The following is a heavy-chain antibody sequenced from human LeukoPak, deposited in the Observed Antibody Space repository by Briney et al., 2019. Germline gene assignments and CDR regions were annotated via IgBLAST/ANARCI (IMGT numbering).Heavy chain of an antibody. J-gene: IGHJ6*03. Sequence: SETLSLTCTVSGGSISSGSYYWGWIRQPPGKGLEWIGTIFFSGNTYYNPSLKSRVTMSVDTSKNQLSLKVSSVTAADTAVYYCARVFDSGSQAYFYYMDVWGRGTTVIISS. D-gene: IGHD3-10*01. V-gene: IGHV4-39*07. CDR1: GGSISSGSYY. CDR3: ARVFDSGSQAYFYYMDV. CDR2: IFFSGNT.